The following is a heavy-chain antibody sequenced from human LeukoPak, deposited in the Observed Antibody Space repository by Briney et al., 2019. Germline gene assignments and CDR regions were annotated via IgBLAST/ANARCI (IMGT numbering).Heavy chain of an antibody. V-gene: IGHV4-30-2*01. J-gene: IGHJ4*02. CDR2: IYHSGST. CDR3: ARVNILLGGGFDY. Sequence: SQTLSLTCTVSGGSIRSGGYSWSWIRQPPGKGLEWIGHIYHSGSTYYNPSLKSRVTISVDRSKNQFSLKLSSVTAADTAVYYCARVNILLGGGFDYWGQGTLVTVSS. CDR1: GGSIRSGGYS. D-gene: IGHD3-16*01.